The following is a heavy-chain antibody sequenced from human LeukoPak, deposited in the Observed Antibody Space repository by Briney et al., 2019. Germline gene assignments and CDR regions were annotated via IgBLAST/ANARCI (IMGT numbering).Heavy chain of an antibody. CDR2: ITWDGDST. D-gene: IGHD6-13*01. Sequence: PGGSLRLSCAASGFTFDDYSMHWVRQAPGKGLEWVSLITWDGDSTYYADSVRGRFTISRDNSEKSLYLQMNSLRTEDTALYYCVKASSSWSELEYWGQGTLVTVSS. V-gene: IGHV3-43*01. J-gene: IGHJ4*02. CDR3: VKASSSWSELEY. CDR1: GFTFDDYS.